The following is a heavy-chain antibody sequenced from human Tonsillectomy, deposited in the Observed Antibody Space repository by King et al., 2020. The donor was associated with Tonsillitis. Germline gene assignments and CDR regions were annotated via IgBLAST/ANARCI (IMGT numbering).Heavy chain of an antibody. J-gene: IGHJ6*02. D-gene: IGHD2/OR15-2a*01. CDR2: ISSRSSTI. CDR1: GFTFSSYS. V-gene: IGHV3-48*01. CDR3: ARSTFGMDV. Sequence: VQLVESGGGLVQPGGSLRLSCAASGFTFSSYSMNWVRQAPGKGREWVSYISSRSSTIYYADSVKGRFTISRDNAKNSLYLQMNSLRAEDTAVYYCARSTFGMDVWGQGTTVTVSS.